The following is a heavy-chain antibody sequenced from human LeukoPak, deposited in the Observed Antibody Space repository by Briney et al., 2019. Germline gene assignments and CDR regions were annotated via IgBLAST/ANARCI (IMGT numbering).Heavy chain of an antibody. CDR2: IKSKTDGGTT. Sequence: PGGSLRLSCAASGFTSSNAWMSWVRQAPGKGLEWVGRIKSKTDGGTTDYAAPVKGRFTISRDDSKNTLYLQMNSLKTEDTAVYYCTTDLFGYCSSTSCYSNWFDPWGQGTLVTVSS. CDR3: TTDLFGYCSSTSCYSNWFDP. CDR1: GFTSSNAW. V-gene: IGHV3-15*01. J-gene: IGHJ5*02. D-gene: IGHD2-2*03.